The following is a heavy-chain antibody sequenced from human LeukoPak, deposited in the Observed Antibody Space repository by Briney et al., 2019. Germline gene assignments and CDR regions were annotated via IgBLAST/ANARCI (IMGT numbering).Heavy chain of an antibody. J-gene: IGHJ4*02. CDR3: ARGLYGDYPFDY. CDR2: INPSGGST. CDR1: GYTFTSYY. D-gene: IGHD4-17*01. Sequence: ASVKVFCKASGYTFTSYYMHWVRQAPGQGLEWMGIINPSGGSTSYAQKFQGRVTMTRDMSTSTVYMELSSLRSEDTAVYYCARGLYGDYPFDYWGQGTLVTVSS. V-gene: IGHV1-46*01.